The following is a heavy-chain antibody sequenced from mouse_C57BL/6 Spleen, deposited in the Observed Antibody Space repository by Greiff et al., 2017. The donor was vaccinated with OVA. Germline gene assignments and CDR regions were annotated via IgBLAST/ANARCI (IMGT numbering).Heavy chain of an antibody. J-gene: IGHJ4*01. V-gene: IGHV5-17*01. CDR1: GFTFSDYG. Sequence: EVKLVESGGGLVKPGGSLKLSCAASGFTFSDYGMHWVRQAPEKGLEWVAYISSGSSTIYYADTVKGRFTISRDNAKNTLFLQMNSLRSEDTAMYYCAREDYYGSSYEYDYAMDYWGQGTSVTVSS. D-gene: IGHD1-1*01. CDR3: AREDYYGSSYEYDYAMDY. CDR2: ISSGSSTI.